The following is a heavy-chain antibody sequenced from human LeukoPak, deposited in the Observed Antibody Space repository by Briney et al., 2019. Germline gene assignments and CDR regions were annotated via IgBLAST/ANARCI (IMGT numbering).Heavy chain of an antibody. V-gene: IGHV3-48*02. Sequence: GGSLRLSCAASGLTFSSYGMHWVRQAPGKGLEWISYISGSGSTISYADSVKGRFTTSRDNAQNSLYLQMKSLRDEDTAVYYCAGAFDIWGQGTVVTVSS. CDR3: AGAFDI. CDR1: GLTFSSYG. CDR2: ISGSGSTI. J-gene: IGHJ3*02.